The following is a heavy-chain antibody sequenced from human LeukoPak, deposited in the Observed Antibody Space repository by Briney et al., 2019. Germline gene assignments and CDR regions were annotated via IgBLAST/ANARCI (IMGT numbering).Heavy chain of an antibody. Sequence: PGGSLRLSCAASGFTFSSDAMSWVRQAPGKGLEWVSVISGSGASTYYADSVKGRFTISRDNSKNTLYLQMNSLRAEDTAVYYCAKDTYYGSGSPYWGQGTLVTVSS. J-gene: IGHJ4*02. CDR2: ISGSGAST. CDR3: AKDTYYGSGSPY. D-gene: IGHD3-10*01. V-gene: IGHV3-23*01. CDR1: GFTFSSDA.